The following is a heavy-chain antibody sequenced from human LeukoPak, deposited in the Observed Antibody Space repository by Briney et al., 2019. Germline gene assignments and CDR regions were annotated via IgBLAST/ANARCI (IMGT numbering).Heavy chain of an antibody. J-gene: IGHJ4*02. D-gene: IGHD3-3*01. CDR1: GYSFTGHY. CDR2: INPNSGGT. CDR3: AREDFGVVTGLDY. Sequence: ASVKVSCKASGYSFTGHYMHWVRQAPGQGLEWMGWINPNSGGTNYAQKFQGRVTMTRDTSISTAYMELSRLRSDDTAVYYCAREDFGVVTGLDYWGQGTLVTVSS. V-gene: IGHV1-2*02.